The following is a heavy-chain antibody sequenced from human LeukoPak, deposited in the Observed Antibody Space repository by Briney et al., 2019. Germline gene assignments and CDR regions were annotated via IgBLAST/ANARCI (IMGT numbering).Heavy chain of an antibody. V-gene: IGHV4-38-2*02. CDR1: GYSISSGYY. Sequence: PSETLSLTCTVSGYSISSGYYWGWIRQPPGKGLEWIGSIYHSGSTYYNPSLKSRVTTSVDTSKNQFSLKLSSVTAADTAVYYCASTSMRYYYDSSGYYYTNAFDYWGQGTLVTVSS. CDR3: ASTSMRYYYDSSGYYYTNAFDY. J-gene: IGHJ4*02. D-gene: IGHD3-22*01. CDR2: IYHSGST.